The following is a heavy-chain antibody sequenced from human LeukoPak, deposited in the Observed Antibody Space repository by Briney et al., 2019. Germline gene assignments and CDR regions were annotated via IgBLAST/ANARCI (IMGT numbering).Heavy chain of an antibody. CDR2: ISGDGGST. V-gene: IGHV3-43*02. CDR3: AKDSSFGSSWYFFDY. J-gene: IGHJ4*02. D-gene: IGHD6-13*01. CDR1: GFTFSSYG. Sequence: GGSLRLSCAASGFTFSSYGMHWVRQAPGKGLEWVSLISGDGGSTYYADSVKGRFTISRDNSKNSLYLQMNSLRTEDTALYYCAKDSSFGSSWYFFDYWGQGTLVTVSS.